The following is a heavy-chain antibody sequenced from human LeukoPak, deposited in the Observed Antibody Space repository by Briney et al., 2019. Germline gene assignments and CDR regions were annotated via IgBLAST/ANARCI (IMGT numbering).Heavy chain of an antibody. Sequence: GRSLRLSCAASGFTFSSYAMHWVRQAPGKGLEWVAVISYDGSNKYYADSVKGRFTISRDNSKNTLYLQMNSLRAEDTAVYYCARGRGGVGYDFWSGYLDYWGQGTLVTVSS. CDR1: GFTFSSYA. CDR3: ARGRGGVGYDFWSGYLDY. D-gene: IGHD3-3*01. CDR2: ISYDGSNK. J-gene: IGHJ4*02. V-gene: IGHV3-30-3*01.